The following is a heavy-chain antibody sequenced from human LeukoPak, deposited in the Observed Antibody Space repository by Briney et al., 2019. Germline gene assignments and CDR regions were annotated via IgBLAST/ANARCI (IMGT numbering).Heavy chain of an antibody. CDR1: GFTFSSYA. CDR2: INPDGSTT. J-gene: IGHJ5*02. Sequence: GGSLRLSCAASGFTFSSYAMSWVRQAPGKGLEWASRINPDGSTTTYADSVKGRFTISRDNAKNTVYLQMNSLRAEDTALYHCVRVLSGSWDWFDPWGQGTLVTVSS. V-gene: IGHV3-74*01. D-gene: IGHD3-22*01. CDR3: VRVLSGSWDWFDP.